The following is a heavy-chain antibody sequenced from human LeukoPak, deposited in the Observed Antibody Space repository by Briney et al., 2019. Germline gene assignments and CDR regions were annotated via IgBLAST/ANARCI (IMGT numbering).Heavy chain of an antibody. CDR1: NYTFTNYG. Sequence: ASVKVSCKASNYTFTNYGISWVRQAPGQGLEWMGWINPNSGDTKYAQNFRGRVTMTRDTSLSTAYMDLSRLRSDDTALYYCARARKTRNIYGDYVFLFDYWGQGTLVTVSS. CDR3: ARARKTRNIYGDYVFLFDY. V-gene: IGHV1-2*02. CDR2: INPNSGDT. J-gene: IGHJ4*02. D-gene: IGHD4-17*01.